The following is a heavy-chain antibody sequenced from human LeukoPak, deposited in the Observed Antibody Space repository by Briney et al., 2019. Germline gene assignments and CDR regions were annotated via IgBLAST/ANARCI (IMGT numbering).Heavy chain of an antibody. Sequence: PSETLSLTCAVYGGSFSGYYWSWIRQPPGKGLEWIGEINHGGSTNYNPSLKSRVTISVDTSKNQFSLKLSSVTAADTAVYYCARRLDYYDISGYHTLDYWGQGTLVTVSS. CDR2: INHGGST. CDR1: GGSFSGYY. J-gene: IGHJ4*02. CDR3: ARRLDYYDISGYHTLDY. D-gene: IGHD3-22*01. V-gene: IGHV4-34*01.